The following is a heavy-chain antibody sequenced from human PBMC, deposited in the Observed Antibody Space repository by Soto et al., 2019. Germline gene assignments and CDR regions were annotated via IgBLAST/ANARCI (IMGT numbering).Heavy chain of an antibody. CDR2: IYSDGTT. D-gene: IGHD6-6*01. CDR3: AILSN. J-gene: IGHJ4*02. CDR1: GFTVSSNY. V-gene: IGHV3-53*02. Sequence: EVQLVETGGGFIQPGGSLRLSCAASGFTVSSNYMNWVRQAPGKGLEWLSIIYSDGTTYYADSVKGRFTISRDNFKNTLYLQMHNLRADDTAVYYCAILSNWGQGTLVTVSS.